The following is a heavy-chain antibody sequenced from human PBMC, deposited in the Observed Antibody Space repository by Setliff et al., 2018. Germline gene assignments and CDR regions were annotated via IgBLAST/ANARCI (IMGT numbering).Heavy chain of an antibody. CDR2: IRYDGSNK. Sequence: GGSLRLSCAASGFTFSSYGMHWVRQAPGKGLEWVAFIRYDGSNKYYADSVKGRFTISRDNSKNTLYLQMNSLRAEDTAVYYCAKDLTGGYYSSPLDYWGQGTLFTVSS. CDR3: AKDLTGGYYSSPLDY. CDR1: GFTFSSYG. J-gene: IGHJ4*02. D-gene: IGHD3-10*01. V-gene: IGHV3-30*02.